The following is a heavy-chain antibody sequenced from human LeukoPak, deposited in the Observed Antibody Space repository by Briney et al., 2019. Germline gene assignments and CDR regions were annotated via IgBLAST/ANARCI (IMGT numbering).Heavy chain of an antibody. Sequence: PGGSLRLSCAPSGFAFYLYGMHWVRQAPGKGLEWVAFIRNDGSNKDYLDSVKGRFSISRDNSKNTLYLQMNSLRPEDTAIYYCSKDNYDWGQGTLVTVSS. J-gene: IGHJ4*02. V-gene: IGHV3-30*02. CDR2: IRNDGSNK. CDR1: GFAFYLYG. CDR3: SKDNYD. D-gene: IGHD3-16*01.